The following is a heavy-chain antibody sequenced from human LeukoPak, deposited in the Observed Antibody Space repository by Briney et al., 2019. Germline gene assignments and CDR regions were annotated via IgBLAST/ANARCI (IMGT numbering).Heavy chain of an antibody. CDR1: GYTFTSYA. J-gene: IGHJ4*02. D-gene: IGHD5-18*01. Sequence: ASVNVSCMPSGYTFTSYAKNWVRQAPGQGLEWMGWINTNTGNPTYAQGFTGRFVFSLDTSVSTAYLQISSLKAEDTAVYYCARDLSLDTVYYWGQGTLVTVSS. V-gene: IGHV7-4-1*02. CDR2: INTNTGNP. CDR3: ARDLSLDTVYY.